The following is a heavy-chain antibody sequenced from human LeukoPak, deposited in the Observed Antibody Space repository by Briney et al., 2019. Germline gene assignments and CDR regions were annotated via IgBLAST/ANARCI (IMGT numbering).Heavy chain of an antibody. D-gene: IGHD2-15*01. CDR1: GFTFSSYG. CDR3: ARHYCSGGSCYFDY. J-gene: IGHJ4*02. CDR2: IWYDGSNK. V-gene: IGHV3-33*01. Sequence: PGRSLRLSCAASGFTFSSYGMHWVRQAPGKGLEWVAVIWYDGSNKYYADSVKGRFTISRDNYKNTLYLQMNSLRAEDTAVYYCARHYCSGGSCYFDYWGQGTLVTVSS.